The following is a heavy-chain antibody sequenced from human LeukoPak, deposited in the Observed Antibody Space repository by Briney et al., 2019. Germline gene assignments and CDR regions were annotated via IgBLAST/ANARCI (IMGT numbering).Heavy chain of an antibody. CDR1: GFTFSSYS. CDR2: ITGSGVST. CDR3: AKGISDYYDSSGYRLGR. V-gene: IGHV3-23*01. J-gene: IGHJ4*02. D-gene: IGHD3-22*01. Sequence: PGGSLRLSCAASGFTFSSYSMNWVRQAPGKGLEWVSSITGSGVSTYYADSVKGRFIISRDNSKNTLYLQMNSLRAEDTATYYCAKGISDYYDSSGYRLGRWGQGTLVTVSS.